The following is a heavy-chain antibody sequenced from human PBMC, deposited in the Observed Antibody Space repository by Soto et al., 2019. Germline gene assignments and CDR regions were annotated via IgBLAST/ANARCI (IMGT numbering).Heavy chain of an antibody. D-gene: IGHD3-22*01. J-gene: IGHJ4*02. CDR1: GFTFSSYW. V-gene: IGHV3-7*03. Sequence: GGSLRLSCAASGFTFSSYWMSWVRQAPGKGLEWVANIKQDGSEKYYVDSVKGRFTISRDNAKNSLYLQMNSLRAEDTAVYYCARSPSDYYDRYFDYWGQGTLVTVSS. CDR3: ARSPSDYYDRYFDY. CDR2: IKQDGSEK.